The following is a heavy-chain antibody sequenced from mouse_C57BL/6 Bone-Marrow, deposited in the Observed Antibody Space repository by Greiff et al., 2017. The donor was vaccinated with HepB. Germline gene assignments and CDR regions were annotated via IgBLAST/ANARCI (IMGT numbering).Heavy chain of an antibody. Sequence: QVQLQQPGAELVKPGASVKMSCKASGYTFTSYWITWVKQRPGQGLEWIGDIYPGSGSTNYNEKFKSKATLTVDTSSSTAYMQLSSLTSEDSAVYYSARTLYGNFDWYFDVWGTGTTVTVSS. CDR2: IYPGSGST. V-gene: IGHV1-55*01. CDR1: GYTFTSYW. D-gene: IGHD2-1*01. J-gene: IGHJ1*03. CDR3: ARTLYGNFDWYFDV.